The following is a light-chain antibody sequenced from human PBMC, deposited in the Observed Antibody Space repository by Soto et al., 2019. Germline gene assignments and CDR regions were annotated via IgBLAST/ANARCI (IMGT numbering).Light chain of an antibody. CDR1: QSVSGN. CDR2: DTS. Sequence: DIVMTQSPSILSVPPGESATLSCRASQSVSGNLAWYQQKPGQAPRLLIYDTSTRATGIPARFSGSGSGTEFTLTISSLQSEDFAVYYCQQYNNWPRTFGQGSNVDIK. CDR3: QQYNNWPRT. J-gene: IGKJ1*01. V-gene: IGKV3-15*01.